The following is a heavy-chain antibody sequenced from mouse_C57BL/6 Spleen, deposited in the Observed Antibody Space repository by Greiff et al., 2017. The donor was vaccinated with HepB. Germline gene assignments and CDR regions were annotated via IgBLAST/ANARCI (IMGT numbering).Heavy chain of an antibody. CDR3: ASRLYYAMDY. Sequence: ESGPGLVKPSQSLSLTCSVTGYSITSGYYWNWIRQFPGNKLEWMGYISYDGSNNYNPSLKNRSSITRDTSKNQFFLKLNSVTTEDTATYYCASRLYYAMDYWGQGTSVTVSS. CDR2: ISYDGSN. V-gene: IGHV3-6*01. J-gene: IGHJ4*01. CDR1: GYSITSGYY.